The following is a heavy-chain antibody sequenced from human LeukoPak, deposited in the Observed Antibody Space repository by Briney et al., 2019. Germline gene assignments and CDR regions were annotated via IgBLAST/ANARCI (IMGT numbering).Heavy chain of an antibody. D-gene: IGHD1-26*01. J-gene: IGHJ3*02. Sequence: GGSLRLSCAASGFTFNSYAMSWVRQAPGKGLEWVSAISGSGGSTYYADSVKGRFTISRDTSKYTLYLHMNSLRAEDTAVYYCARDGDSGSYRWEAFDIWGQGTMVTVSS. V-gene: IGHV3-23*01. CDR3: ARDGDSGSYRWEAFDI. CDR1: GFTFNSYA. CDR2: ISGSGGST.